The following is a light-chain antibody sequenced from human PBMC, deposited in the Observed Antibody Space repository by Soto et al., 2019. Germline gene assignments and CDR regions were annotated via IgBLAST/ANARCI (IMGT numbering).Light chain of an antibody. CDR1: QNIGDS. CDR3: QQYHSYWT. CDR2: KAS. J-gene: IGKJ1*01. V-gene: IGKV1-5*03. Sequence: DIQMTQSPSTLSASVGDRVTITCRASQNIGDSLAWYQQKAGKAPKLLIYKASSLESGVPSRFSGSGSGTEFTVTISSLQPDDFATYYCQQYHSYWTFGPGTKVEIK.